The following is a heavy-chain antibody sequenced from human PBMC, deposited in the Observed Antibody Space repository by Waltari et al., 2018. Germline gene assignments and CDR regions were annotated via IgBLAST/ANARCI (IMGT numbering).Heavy chain of an antibody. CDR2: IYHSGST. V-gene: IGHV4-38-2*02. J-gene: IGHJ5*02. Sequence: QVQLQESGPGLVKPSETLSLTCTVSGYSISSGYYWGWIRQPPGKGLEWIGSIYHSGSTYYNPSLKSRVTISVDTSKNQFSLKLSSVTAADTAVYYCARGAAAGTGWFDPWGQGTLVTVSS. CDR3: ARGAAAGTGWFDP. CDR1: GYSISSGYY. D-gene: IGHD6-13*01.